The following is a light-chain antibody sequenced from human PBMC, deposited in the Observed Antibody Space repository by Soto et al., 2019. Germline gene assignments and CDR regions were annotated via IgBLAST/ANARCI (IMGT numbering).Light chain of an antibody. V-gene: IGLV2-14*01. Sequence: SALAQPASVSGSPGQSITISCTGTSSDVGGYNYVSWYQQHPGKAPKLMIYEVTSRPSGVSNRFSASKSGSTASLSISGLQAEDEADYYCSSYTSTSTYVFGAGTKVTVL. CDR3: SSYTSTSTYV. J-gene: IGLJ1*01. CDR2: EVT. CDR1: SSDVGGYNY.